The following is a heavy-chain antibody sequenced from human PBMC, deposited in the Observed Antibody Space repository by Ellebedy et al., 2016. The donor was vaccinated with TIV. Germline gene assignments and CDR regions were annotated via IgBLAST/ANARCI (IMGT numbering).Heavy chain of an antibody. D-gene: IGHD3-10*02. CDR3: AKDVFRWALDS. Sequence: GESLKIPXAASGFTLSRNAMTWVRQAPGKGLEWVSAIEGSNDNTHYADSVMGRFTISRDTSRNTLFLQMNSLTVGDTAVYYCAKDVFRWALDSWGQGTLVTVSS. J-gene: IGHJ4*02. V-gene: IGHV3-23*01. CDR1: GFTLSRNA. CDR2: IEGSNDNT.